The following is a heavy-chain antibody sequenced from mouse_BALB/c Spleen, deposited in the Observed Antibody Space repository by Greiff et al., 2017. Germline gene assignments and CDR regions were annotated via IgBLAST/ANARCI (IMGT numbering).Heavy chain of an antibody. V-gene: IGHV5-4*02. D-gene: IGHD4-1*01. CDR1: GFTFSDYY. J-gene: IGHJ2*01. CDR3: ASLSGTGYFDY. Sequence: EVQLVESGGGLVKPGGSLKLSCAASGFTFSDYYMYWVRQTPEKRLEWVATISDGGSYTYYPDSVKGRFTISRDNAKNNLYLQMSSLKSEDTAMYYCASLSGTGYFDYWGQGTTLTVSS. CDR2: ISDGGSYT.